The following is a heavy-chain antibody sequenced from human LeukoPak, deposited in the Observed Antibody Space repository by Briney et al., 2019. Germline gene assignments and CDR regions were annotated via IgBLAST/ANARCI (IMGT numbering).Heavy chain of an antibody. CDR1: GGSISSDGYY. CDR3: ARGSAMVPFDY. D-gene: IGHD5-18*01. V-gene: IGHV4-31*03. Sequence: ASQTLSLTCTVSGGSISSDGYYWSWIRQHPGKGLEWIGYIYYSGSTYYNPSLKSRVTISVDTSKNQFSLKLSSVTAADTAVYYCARGSAMVPFDYWGQGTLVTVSS. J-gene: IGHJ4*02. CDR2: IYYSGST.